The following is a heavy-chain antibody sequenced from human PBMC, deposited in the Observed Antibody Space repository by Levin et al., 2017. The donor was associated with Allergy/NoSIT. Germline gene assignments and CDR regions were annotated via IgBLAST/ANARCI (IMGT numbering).Heavy chain of an antibody. CDR1: GYTFTSYD. J-gene: IGHJ6*02. D-gene: IGHD3-3*01. Sequence: ASVKVSCKASGYTFTSYDINWVRQATGQGLEWMGWMNSNSGNTGYAQKFQGRVTMTRNTSISTAYMELSSLRSEDTAVYYCARGNAIFGVVISTAYYYYYGMDVWGQGTTVTVSS. CDR3: ARGNAIFGVVISTAYYYYYGMDV. V-gene: IGHV1-8*01. CDR2: MNSNSGNT.